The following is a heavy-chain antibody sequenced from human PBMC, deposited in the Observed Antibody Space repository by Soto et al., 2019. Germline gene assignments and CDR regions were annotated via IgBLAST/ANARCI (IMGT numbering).Heavy chain of an antibody. CDR1: GFTFSTHW. J-gene: IGHJ4*02. Sequence: EVQLVESGGDLVKPGGSLSLSCEASGFTFSTHWMSWVRQAPGKGLEWVANIKEDGSESYYADSVKGRFTISRDNAKNSLYLQMNGLRVEDTALYYCAKDVRWGQGTLVTVSS. CDR3: AKDVR. V-gene: IGHV3-7*05. CDR2: IKEDGSES.